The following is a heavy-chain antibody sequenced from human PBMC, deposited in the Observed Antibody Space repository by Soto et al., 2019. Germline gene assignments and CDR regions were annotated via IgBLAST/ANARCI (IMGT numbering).Heavy chain of an antibody. CDR1: GFTFSSYG. J-gene: IGHJ6*02. CDR2: IWYDGSNK. CDR3: ARDADYGMDF. Sequence: QVQLVESGGGVVQPGRSLRLSCAASGFTFSSYGMHWVRRAPGKGLEWVAVIWYDGSNKYYADSVKGRFTISRDNSKNTLYLQMNSLRAEDTAVYYCARDADYGMDFWGQGTTVTVSS. V-gene: IGHV3-33*01.